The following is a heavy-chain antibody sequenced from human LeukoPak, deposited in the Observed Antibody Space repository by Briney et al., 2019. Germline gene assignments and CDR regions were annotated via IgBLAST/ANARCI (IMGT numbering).Heavy chain of an antibody. Sequence: ASVKVSCKASGYTFTGYYMHWVRQAPGQGLEWMGWINPNSGGTNYAQKFQGRVTVTRDTSISTAYMELSRLRSDDTAVYYCARGGWSGIAAAGPPHPWGQGTLVTVSS. CDR2: INPNSGGT. J-gene: IGHJ5*02. D-gene: IGHD6-13*01. CDR3: ARGGWSGIAAAGPPHP. V-gene: IGHV1-2*02. CDR1: GYTFTGYY.